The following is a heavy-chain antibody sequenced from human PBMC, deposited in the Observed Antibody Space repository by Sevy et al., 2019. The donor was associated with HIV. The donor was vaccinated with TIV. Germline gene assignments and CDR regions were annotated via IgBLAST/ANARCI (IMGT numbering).Heavy chain of an antibody. V-gene: IGHV1-2*02. CDR3: VRGYFGSGSYRLLY. J-gene: IGHJ4*02. D-gene: IGHD3-10*01. Sequence: ASVKVSCKASGYSFTGFYIHWMRQAPGQGLEWMGWINPNNGDAKYAQKYQGRVTMTRDTSATTTYMELTSLRSDDTAMHYCVRGYFGSGSYRLLYWGQGAPVTVSS. CDR2: INPNNGDA. CDR1: GYSFTGFY.